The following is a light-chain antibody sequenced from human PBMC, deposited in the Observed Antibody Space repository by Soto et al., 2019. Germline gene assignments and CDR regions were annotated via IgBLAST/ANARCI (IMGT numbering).Light chain of an antibody. CDR3: QQYGDSPFT. CDR2: AAS. V-gene: IGKV3-20*01. CDR1: QIVTINS. J-gene: IGKJ3*01. Sequence: EVVLTQSPGTLSLSPGERATLSCRASQIVTINSLAWYQQKPGQPPRLLIYAASTRASAIPDRFSGSGSGTDFTLTISRLQPEDFALHYCQQYGDSPFTFGPGTRVDVK.